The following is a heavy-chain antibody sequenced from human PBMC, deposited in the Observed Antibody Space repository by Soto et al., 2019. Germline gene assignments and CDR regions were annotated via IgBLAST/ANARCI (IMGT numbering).Heavy chain of an antibody. V-gene: IGHV1-18*01. CDR2: ISGHNGNT. Sequence: QVQLVQSGAEVKKPGASVKVSCKASGYTFTNHGISWVRQAPGQGLEWLGWISGHNGNTKYAQRLQGRVTMTTDTSTSTAYMELRSPKSDDTAVYYCARDLYPLAYYFDYWGQGTLVTVSS. J-gene: IGHJ4*02. CDR1: GYTFTNHG. CDR3: ARDLYPLAYYFDY.